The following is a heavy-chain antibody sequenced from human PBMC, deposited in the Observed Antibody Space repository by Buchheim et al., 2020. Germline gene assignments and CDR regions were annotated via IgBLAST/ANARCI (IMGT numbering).Heavy chain of an antibody. CDR2: ISYDGSNK. V-gene: IGHV3-30*18. CDR1: GFTFSSYG. D-gene: IGHD4-17*01. Sequence: QVQLVESGGGVVQPGRSLRLSCAASGFTFSSYGMHWVRQAPGKGLEWVAVISYDGSNKYYADSVKGRFTISRDNSKNTLYPQMNSLRAEDTAVYYCAKDGAMTTVTTMPRGSYYYYGMDVWGQGTT. CDR3: AKDGAMTTVTTMPRGSYYYYGMDV. J-gene: IGHJ6*02.